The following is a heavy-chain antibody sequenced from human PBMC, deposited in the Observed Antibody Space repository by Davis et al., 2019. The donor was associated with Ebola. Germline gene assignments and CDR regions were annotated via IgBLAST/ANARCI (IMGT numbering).Heavy chain of an antibody. Sequence: ESLKISCAASGFTFSSYSMNWVRQAPGKGLEWVSSISSSSSYIYYADSVKGRFTISRDNAKNSLYLQMNSLRAEDTAVYYCARTPKLGYYFDYWGQGTLVTVSS. CDR2: ISSSSSYI. CDR3: ARTPKLGYYFDY. V-gene: IGHV3-21*01. CDR1: GFTFSSYS. D-gene: IGHD7-27*01. J-gene: IGHJ4*02.